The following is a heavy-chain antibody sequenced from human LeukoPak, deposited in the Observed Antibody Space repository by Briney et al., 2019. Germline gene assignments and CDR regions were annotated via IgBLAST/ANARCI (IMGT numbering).Heavy chain of an antibody. J-gene: IGHJ3*01. D-gene: IGHD3-22*01. CDR3: ARMGVSYYYDSSTYFPVAFDV. CDR1: GYSINSGFY. CDR2: IFHSGSI. V-gene: IGHV4-38-2*01. Sequence: SETLSLTCVVSGYSINSGFYWGWIRQSPGKGLEWIATIFHSGSIYYNPSLKSRVTLSVDTSRNQFSLKLNSVTASDTAVYYCARMGVSYYYDSSTYFPVAFDVWGEGTVVTVSS.